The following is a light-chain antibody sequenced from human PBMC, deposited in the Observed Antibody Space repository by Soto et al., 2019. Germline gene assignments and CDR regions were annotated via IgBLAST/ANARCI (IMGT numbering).Light chain of an antibody. V-gene: IGKV1-27*01. CDR1: QGINSF. CDR2: AAS. CDR3: QKYNSAPRT. Sequence: DIQMTQSPSSLSASIGDRVTITCRASQGINSFLAWYLQKPGKVPKLLIYAASTLQSGVPSRFRGSGSGTDFTLTISSLQPEDAATYYCQKYNSAPRTFGQGTKVEIK. J-gene: IGKJ1*01.